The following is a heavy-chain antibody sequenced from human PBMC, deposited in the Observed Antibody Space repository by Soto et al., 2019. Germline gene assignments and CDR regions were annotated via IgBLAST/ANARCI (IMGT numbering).Heavy chain of an antibody. CDR1: GYTFTSYG. V-gene: IGHV1-18*01. Sequence: ASVKVSCKASGYTFTSYGYAWVRQAPGQGLEWMGWISAYNGDTNYAQKFQGWVTMTRDTSISTAYMELSRLRSDDTAVYYCARATKQYPFDPWGQGTLVTVSS. D-gene: IGHD1-1*01. CDR3: ARATKQYPFDP. CDR2: ISAYNGDT. J-gene: IGHJ5*02.